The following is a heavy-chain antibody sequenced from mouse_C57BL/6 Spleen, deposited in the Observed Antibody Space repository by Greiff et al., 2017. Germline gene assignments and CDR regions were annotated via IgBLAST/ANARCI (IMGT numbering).Heavy chain of an antibody. D-gene: IGHD1-1*01. V-gene: IGHV10-3*01. CDR1: GFTFNTYA. CDR3: VRGGGSSYEGYFDV. J-gene: IGHJ1*03. CDR2: IRSKSSNYAT. Sequence: EVQLVESGGGLVQPKGSLKLSCAASGFTFNTYAMHWVRQAPGKGLEWVARIRSKSSNYATYYADSVKDRFTISRDDSQSMLYLQMNNLKTEDTAMYYCVRGGGSSYEGYFDVWGTGTTVTVSS.